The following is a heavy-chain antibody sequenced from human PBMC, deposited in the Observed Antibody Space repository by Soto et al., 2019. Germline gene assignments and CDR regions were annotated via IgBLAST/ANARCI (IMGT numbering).Heavy chain of an antibody. Sequence: GGSLRLSCAASGFTFSSYSMNWVRQAPGKGLEWVSYISSSSSTIYYADSVKGRFTISRDNAKNSLYLQMNSLRAEDTAVYYCARDQPILTTTPDAFDIWGQGTMVTVSS. J-gene: IGHJ3*02. V-gene: IGHV3-48*01. D-gene: IGHD3-9*01. CDR3: ARDQPILTTTPDAFDI. CDR1: GFTFSSYS. CDR2: ISSSSSTI.